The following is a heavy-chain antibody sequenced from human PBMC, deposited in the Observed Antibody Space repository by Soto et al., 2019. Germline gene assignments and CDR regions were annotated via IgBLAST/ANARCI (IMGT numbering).Heavy chain of an antibody. V-gene: IGHV3-53*01. Sequence: PGGSLRLSCVVSGFSVSATSIFWVRQATGKGLEWVSLMHRGGTTDNADSVKGRFTTSRDKSKNTLYLHMNGLRVEDTAVYYCAKGMKDYYDSSGQSTQPIYYYYYGMDVWGQGTTVTVSS. D-gene: IGHD3-22*01. CDR3: AKGMKDYYDSSGQSTQPIYYYYYGMDV. J-gene: IGHJ6*02. CDR1: GFSVSATS. CDR2: MHRGGTT.